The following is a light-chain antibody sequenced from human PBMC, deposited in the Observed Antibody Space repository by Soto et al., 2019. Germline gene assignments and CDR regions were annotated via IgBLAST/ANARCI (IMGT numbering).Light chain of an antibody. CDR1: QSVSSK. V-gene: IGKV3-15*01. CDR3: QQFSSCPLT. J-gene: IGKJ4*01. Sequence: EMVMTQSPATLSVSPGERATLSCRASQSVSSKLAWYQQKPGQAPRLLIYDTSTRATGIPARFSGSGSGTDFTLTISRLEPEDFAVYYCQQFSSCPLTFGGGTKVDI. CDR2: DTS.